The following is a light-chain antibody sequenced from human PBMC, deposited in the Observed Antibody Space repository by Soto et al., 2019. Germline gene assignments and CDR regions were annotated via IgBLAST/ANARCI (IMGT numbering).Light chain of an antibody. Sequence: DIQMTQSPSTLSASVGDRATITCRASQTINGWLAWFQQKPGKAPKLLIYKTSSLEGGVPSRFSGSGSGTEFTLTISSLQPEDFATYHCQQYNSYPVTFGQGTKVDIK. V-gene: IGKV1-5*03. CDR2: KTS. J-gene: IGKJ1*01. CDR1: QTINGW. CDR3: QQYNSYPVT.